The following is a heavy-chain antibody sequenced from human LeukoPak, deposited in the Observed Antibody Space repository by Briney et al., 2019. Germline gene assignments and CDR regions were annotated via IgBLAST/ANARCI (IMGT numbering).Heavy chain of an antibody. D-gene: IGHD3-22*01. CDR2: IGQDGTET. CDR3: AIPSSYDGSRYYHAY. V-gene: IGHV3-7*01. J-gene: IGHJ4*02. CDR1: GISFGSYW. Sequence: GGSLRLSCAASGISFGSYWVTWVRQAPGKGLEWVANIGQDGTETVYVGSVKGRFTISRDNARKLLFLQMNSLRADDTAVYYCAIPSSYDGSRYYHAYWGQGTLVSVS.